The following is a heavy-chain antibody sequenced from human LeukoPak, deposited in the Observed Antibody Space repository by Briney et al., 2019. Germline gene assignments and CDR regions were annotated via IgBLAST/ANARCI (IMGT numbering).Heavy chain of an antibody. V-gene: IGHV5-51*01. Sequence: GESLKISCKGSGXSFTNYCIGWVRQMPGKGLEWMGIIFPGDSHTRYSPSFQGQVTMSADKSISTAYLQWSSLRASDTAMYYCARSSVNWFDPWGQGTLVTVSS. J-gene: IGHJ5*02. D-gene: IGHD3-3*01. CDR1: GXSFTNYC. CDR2: IFPGDSHT. CDR3: ARSSVNWFDP.